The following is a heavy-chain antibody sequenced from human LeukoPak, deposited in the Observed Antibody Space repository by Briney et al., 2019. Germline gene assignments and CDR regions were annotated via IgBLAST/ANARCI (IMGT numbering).Heavy chain of an antibody. J-gene: IGHJ4*02. CDR2: IYYTGNT. CDR3: ARAPFLEWLAYDY. V-gene: IGHV4-39*01. Sequence: SETLSLTCTVSGGSISSSSYHWGWIRQPPGKGLEWIGSIYYTGNTYYNPSLKSRVIMFVDTSKNQFSLKLSSVTAADTAVYYCARAPFLEWLAYDYWGQGILVIVSS. CDR1: GGSISSSSYH. D-gene: IGHD3-3*01.